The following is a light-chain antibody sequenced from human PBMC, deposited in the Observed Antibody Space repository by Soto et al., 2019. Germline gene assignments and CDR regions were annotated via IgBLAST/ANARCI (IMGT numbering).Light chain of an antibody. CDR3: LQDYNYPPT. V-gene: IGKV1-6*01. Sequence: AIPMTQSPSSLSASVGDRVTITCRASQGIRNDLGWYQQKPGKAPKLLIYAASSLQSGVPSRFSGSGSGTDFTLTITSLQPEDFATYYCLQDYNYPPTFGQGTKVEIK. CDR1: QGIRND. J-gene: IGKJ1*01. CDR2: AAS.